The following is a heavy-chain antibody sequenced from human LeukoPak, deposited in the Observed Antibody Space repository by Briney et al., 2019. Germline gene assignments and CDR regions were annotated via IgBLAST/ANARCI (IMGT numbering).Heavy chain of an antibody. CDR1: SASISSSPYY. V-gene: IGHV4-39*01. Sequence: SETLSLTCTVSSASISSSPYYWGWIRQSPGKGLEWIGSISYSGTTYYNPSLKSRVTISVDTSKNQFSLRLTSVTAADTAVYFCATLVSTRYYFDYWGQGTLVTVSS. D-gene: IGHD5/OR15-5a*01. CDR3: ATLVSTRYYFDY. J-gene: IGHJ4*02. CDR2: ISYSGTT.